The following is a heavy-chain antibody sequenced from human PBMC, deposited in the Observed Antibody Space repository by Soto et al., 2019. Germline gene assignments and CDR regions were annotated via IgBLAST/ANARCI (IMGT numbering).Heavy chain of an antibody. V-gene: IGHV4-30-2*03. CDR1: GGNIINLVCC. J-gene: IGHJ4*02. Sequence: SLPMCVPWSVSGGNIINLVCCWNINRKPPGKGLEWIGYIHHNGGTFYNPSLESRVTISRDTSKNHFSLKMSSVTAADTAVYYCARHFSVDYFDYWGQGALVTVSS. CDR3: ARHFSVDYFDY. CDR2: IHHNGGT.